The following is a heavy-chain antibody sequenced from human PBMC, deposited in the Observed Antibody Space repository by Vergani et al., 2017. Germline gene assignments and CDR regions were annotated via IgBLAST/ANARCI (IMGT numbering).Heavy chain of an antibody. CDR2: ISSSGAYI. CDR3: ARGRSGDYDFMTGTDPLT. Sequence: VQLVESGGGLVKPGGSLRLSCAASRFTFSSYSMNWVRQAPGRGLEWVSSISSSGAYIYYADSVKGRFTVSRDNAKNSLYLQMNSLRAEDTAVYYCARGRSGDYDFMTGTDPLTWGQGTLVTVSS. CDR1: RFTFSSYS. V-gene: IGHV3-21*01. D-gene: IGHD3/OR15-3a*01. J-gene: IGHJ4*02.